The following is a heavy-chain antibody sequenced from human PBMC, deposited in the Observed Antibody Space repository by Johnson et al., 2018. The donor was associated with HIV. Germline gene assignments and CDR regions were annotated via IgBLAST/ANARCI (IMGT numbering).Heavy chain of an antibody. J-gene: IGHJ3*01. Sequence: WMSWVRQAPGKGLEWVGRIKSKTDGGTTDFAAPVKGRFSISRDDSKNTLYLQMNSLKTEDTAVYYCTTDLIVVIPIGAFDVWGQGTMVTVSS. CDR3: TTDLIVVIPIGAFDV. CDR1: W. D-gene: IGHD3-22*01. CDR2: IKSKTDGGTT. V-gene: IGHV3-15*01.